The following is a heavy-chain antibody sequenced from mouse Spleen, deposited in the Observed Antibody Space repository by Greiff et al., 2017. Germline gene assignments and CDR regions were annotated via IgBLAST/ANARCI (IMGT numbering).Heavy chain of an antibody. CDR2: ISSGGSYT. J-gene: IGHJ1*01. D-gene: IGHD1-1*01. CDR3: ARQGDYYGSSYWYFDV. V-gene: IGHV5-9-3*01. Sequence: EVKLMESGGGLVKPGGSLKLSCAASGFTFSSYAMSWVRQTPEKRLEWVATISSGGSYTYYPDSVKGRFTISRDNAKNTLYLQMSSLRSEDTAMYYCARQGDYYGSSYWYFDVWGAGTTVTVSS. CDR1: GFTFSSYA.